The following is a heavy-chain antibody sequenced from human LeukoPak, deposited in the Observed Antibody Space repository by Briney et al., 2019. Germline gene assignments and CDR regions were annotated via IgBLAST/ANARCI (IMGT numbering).Heavy chain of an antibody. D-gene: IGHD3-22*01. V-gene: IGHV1-2*02. Sequence: ASVKVSCKASGYTFTGYYMHRVRQAPGQGLEWMGWINPNSGGTNYAQKFQGRVTMTRDTSISTAYMELSRLRSDDTAVYYCAREGRHYYDSSGLDAFDIWGQGTMVTVSS. CDR3: AREGRHYYDSSGLDAFDI. CDR1: GYTFTGYY. CDR2: INPNSGGT. J-gene: IGHJ3*02.